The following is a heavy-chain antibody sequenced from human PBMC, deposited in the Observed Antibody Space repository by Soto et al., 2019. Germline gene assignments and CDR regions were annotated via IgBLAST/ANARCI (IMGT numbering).Heavy chain of an antibody. V-gene: IGHV3-74*01. CDR3: AWWGHIVPVAPSDFGR. CDR2: ISPDGSDV. D-gene: IGHD2-8*02. J-gene: IGHJ4*02. Sequence: QVVESGGGLVPPGGSLRLSCAASGFPFTNYWMNWVRQTPGKGLMWVSRISPDGSDVGYADSVEGRFTVSRDNAKNTLYLQMHSLRDEDTAMYYCAWWGHIVPVAPSDFGRWGQGTLVTVSS. CDR1: GFPFTNYW.